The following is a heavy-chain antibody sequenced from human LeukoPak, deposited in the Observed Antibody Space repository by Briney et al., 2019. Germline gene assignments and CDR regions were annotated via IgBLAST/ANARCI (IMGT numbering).Heavy chain of an antibody. CDR1: GGNLSSYA. V-gene: IGHV1-69*13. J-gene: IGHJ6*02. CDR2: IILFFATT. D-gene: IGHD2-15*01. CDR3: VRGLGYCSAGNCYLFGMDV. Sequence: SVKVSCKASGGNLSSYAMTWVRQAPGQGLEWMGGIILFFATTNYAQKFQGRVTVTADESTSTSYMELTSLRSDDTAVYYCVRGLGYCSAGNCYLFGMDVWGQGTTVTVSS.